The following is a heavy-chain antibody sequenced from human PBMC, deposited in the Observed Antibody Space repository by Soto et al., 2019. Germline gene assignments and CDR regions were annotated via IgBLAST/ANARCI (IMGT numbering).Heavy chain of an antibody. CDR3: AKGIYRPHDY. V-gene: IGHV3-23*01. CDR1: GFTFSTYA. J-gene: IGHJ4*02. Sequence: EVQLLESGGGLVQPGGSLRLFCAASGFTFSTYAMSCVRTVPGKGLEWVSALSGRGNTTYYARSLKGRFTISRDNSKNTLYLQMNNLGAEVRAVFYCAKGIYRPHDYWGQGTLVTVSS. CDR2: LSGRGNTT.